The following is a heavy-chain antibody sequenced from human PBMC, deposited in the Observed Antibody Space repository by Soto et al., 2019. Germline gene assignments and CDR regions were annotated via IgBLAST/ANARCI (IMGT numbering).Heavy chain of an antibody. Sequence: ASVKVSCKVSGYTLTELSMHWVRQAPGKGLEWMGGFDPEDGETIYAQKFQGRVTMTEDTSTDTAYMELSSLRSEDTAVYYCATDLTYSSSWSFDYWGQGTLVTVSS. D-gene: IGHD6-13*01. CDR3: ATDLTYSSSWSFDY. CDR1: GYTLTELS. V-gene: IGHV1-24*01. CDR2: FDPEDGET. J-gene: IGHJ4*02.